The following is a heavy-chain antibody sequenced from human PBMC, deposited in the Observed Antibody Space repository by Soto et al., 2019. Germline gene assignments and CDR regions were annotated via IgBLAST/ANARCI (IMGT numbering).Heavy chain of an antibody. CDR1: GGCFRGYY. J-gene: IGHJ5*02. Sequence: TSETLSLTFAVFGGCFRGYYWSWIRQPPGKGPACIGEITHSGSTNYNPSLKSRVTISVDTSKNQFSLKLSSVTAADTAVYYCATTTYYDILSWFDPWGQGTLVTVSS. CDR2: ITHSGST. D-gene: IGHD3-9*01. V-gene: IGHV4-34*01. CDR3: ATTTYYDILSWFDP.